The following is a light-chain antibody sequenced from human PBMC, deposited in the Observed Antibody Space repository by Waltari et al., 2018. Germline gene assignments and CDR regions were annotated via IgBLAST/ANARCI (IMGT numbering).Light chain of an antibody. CDR3: LLFYSGAQV. CDR2: DTS. CDR1: TGAATSGQF. V-gene: IGLV7-46*01. Sequence: QAVVTQEPSLTVSPGVTVTPTCGSSTGAATSGQFPYWIQPKPGQAPRTLIYDTSNRHSLTPARFSGSLLGGKAALTLSGAQPEDEAEYYCLLFYSGAQVFGGGTKLTVL. J-gene: IGLJ3*02.